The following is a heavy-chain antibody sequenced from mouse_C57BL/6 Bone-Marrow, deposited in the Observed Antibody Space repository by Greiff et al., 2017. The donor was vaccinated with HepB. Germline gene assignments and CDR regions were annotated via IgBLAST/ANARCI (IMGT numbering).Heavy chain of an antibody. CDR3: ARHEAGAMDY. CDR2: ISNGGGST. Sequence: EVKVVESGGGLVQPGGSLKLSCAASGFTFSDYYMYWVRQTPEKRLEWVAYISNGGGSTYYPDTVKGRFTISRDNAKNTLYLQMSRLKSEDTAMYYCARHEAGAMDYWGQGTSVTVSS. V-gene: IGHV5-12*01. J-gene: IGHJ4*01. CDR1: GFTFSDYY. D-gene: IGHD6-1*01.